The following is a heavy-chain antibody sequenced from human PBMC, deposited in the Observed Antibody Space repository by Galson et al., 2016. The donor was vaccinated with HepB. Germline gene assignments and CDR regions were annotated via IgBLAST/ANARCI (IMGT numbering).Heavy chain of an antibody. Sequence: SLRLSCAASGFTFSTYAMSWVRQAPGKGLEWISGITGNGGGTYYADSVKGRFTISRDPSKITLYLQMSSLRVEDTAIYSCAKDYTGSAVGWSDGLDVWGQGTTVIVSS. J-gene: IGHJ6*02. D-gene: IGHD1-1*01. V-gene: IGHV3-23*01. CDR1: GFTFSTYA. CDR3: AKDYTGSAVGWSDGLDV. CDR2: ITGNGGGT.